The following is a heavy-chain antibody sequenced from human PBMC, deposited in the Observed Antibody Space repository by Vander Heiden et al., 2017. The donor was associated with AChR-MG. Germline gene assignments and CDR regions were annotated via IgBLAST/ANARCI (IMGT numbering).Heavy chain of an antibody. CDR2: ISYDGSNK. V-gene: IGHV3-30-3*01. D-gene: IGHD4-17*01. CDR1: GFTFSSYA. CDR3: AREVDFTVTSAPAFDY. Sequence: QVQLVESGGGVVQPGRSLRLSCAASGFTFSSYAMHWVRQAPGKGLEWVAVISYDGSNKYYADSVKGRFTISRDNSKNTLYLQMNSLRAEDTAVYYCAREVDFTVTSAPAFDYWGQGTLVTVSS. J-gene: IGHJ4*02.